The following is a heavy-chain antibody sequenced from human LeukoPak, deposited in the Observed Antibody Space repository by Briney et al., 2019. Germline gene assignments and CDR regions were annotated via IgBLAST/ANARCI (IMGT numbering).Heavy chain of an antibody. J-gene: IGHJ4*02. CDR1: GYTFTSYY. V-gene: IGHV1-46*01. CDR2: INPSGGST. D-gene: IGHD4-11*01. CDR3: ARESRAMTTVTGYFDY. Sequence: ASVKVSCKASGYTFTSYYMHWVRQAPGQGLEWMGIINPSGGSTSYAQKFQGRVTMTRDTSTSTVYMELSSLRSEDTAVYYCARESRAMTTVTGYFDYWGQGTLVTVSS.